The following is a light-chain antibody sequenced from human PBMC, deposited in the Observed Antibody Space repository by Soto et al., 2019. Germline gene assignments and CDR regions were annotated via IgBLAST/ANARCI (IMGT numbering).Light chain of an antibody. V-gene: IGKV1-12*01. Sequence: DIQMTQSPSSVSASVGDRVTITCRASQGISNWLAWYQQKPGKAPKLLIYAASTLQSGVPSRFSGSGSGTDFTLTISSLQPEDFANYSCQQGNSFKLTVGGGTKLEIK. J-gene: IGKJ4*01. CDR3: QQGNSFKLT. CDR1: QGISNW. CDR2: AAS.